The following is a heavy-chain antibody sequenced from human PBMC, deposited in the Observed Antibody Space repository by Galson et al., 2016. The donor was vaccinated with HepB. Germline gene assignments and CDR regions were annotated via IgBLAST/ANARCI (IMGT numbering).Heavy chain of an antibody. CDR1: GFTFDDYT. Sequence: SLRLSCAASGFTFDDYTMHWVRQAPGKGLEWVSLITWDGTITSYEDSVKGRFTISRDNSKNSLYLRMNSLRAEDAALYYRAKAEGVTGPFDIWGQGTMVTVSS. CDR3: AKAEGVTGPFDI. J-gene: IGHJ3*02. CDR2: ITWDGTIT. D-gene: IGHD2-21*02. V-gene: IGHV3-43*01.